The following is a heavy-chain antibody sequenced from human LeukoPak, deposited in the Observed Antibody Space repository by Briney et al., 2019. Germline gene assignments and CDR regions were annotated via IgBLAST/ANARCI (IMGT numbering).Heavy chain of an antibody. V-gene: IGHV3-23*01. J-gene: IGHJ4*02. CDR3: AKHRVSSWYSFVDY. CDR1: GFTFISYA. CDR2: ISGSGGST. D-gene: IGHD6-13*01. Sequence: GSLRLSCAASGFTFISYAMRWVRQAPGKGLEWVSAISGSGGSTYYADSVKGRFTISRDNSKNTLYLQMNSLRAEDTAVYYCAKHRVSSWYSFVDYWGQGTLVTVSS.